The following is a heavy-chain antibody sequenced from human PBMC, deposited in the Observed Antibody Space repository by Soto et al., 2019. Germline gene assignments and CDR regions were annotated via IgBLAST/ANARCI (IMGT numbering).Heavy chain of an antibody. D-gene: IGHD3-3*01. J-gene: IGHJ4*02. CDR3: VRDAPSHQSIFEL. CDR1: EYSFGDYY. Sequence: QVQLVQSGTEVKKPGASVKVSCKTSEYSFGDYYLHWVRQAPEQGLEWMGWINLNDGGTNSPRKFQGRLTMTRDKSITTVYMELSRLRSDDTAGYFFVRDAPSHQSIFELWGQGTLVTVSS. CDR2: INLNDGGT. V-gene: IGHV1-2*02.